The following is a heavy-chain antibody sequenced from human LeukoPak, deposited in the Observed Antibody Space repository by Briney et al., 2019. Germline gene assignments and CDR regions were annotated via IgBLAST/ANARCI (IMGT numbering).Heavy chain of an antibody. CDR2: NNTNTGNP. J-gene: IGHJ6*02. V-gene: IGHV7-4-1*02. D-gene: IGHD2-15*01. CDR3: ARRRCSGGSCYGYYYYYYGMDV. CDR1: GYTFTSYA. Sequence: ASVKVSCKASGYTFTSYAMNWVRQAPGQGLEWMGWNNTNTGNPTYAQGFTGRFVSSLDTSVSTAYLQISSLKAEDTAVYYCARRRCSGGSCYGYYYYYYGMDVWGQGTTVTVSS.